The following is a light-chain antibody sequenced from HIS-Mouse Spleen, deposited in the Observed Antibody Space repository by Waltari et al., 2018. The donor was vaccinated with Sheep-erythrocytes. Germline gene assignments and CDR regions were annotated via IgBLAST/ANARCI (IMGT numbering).Light chain of an antibody. CDR1: SSDVGSYNL. Sequence: QSALTQPASVSGSPGQSITISCTGTSSDVGSYNLVSWYQQHPGKAPKLMVYEGSKRPSGFLNPFSGYQSGNTASLTISGLQAEDEADYYCCSYAGSSTPWVFGGGTKLTVL. J-gene: IGLJ3*02. CDR2: EGS. CDR3: CSYAGSSTPWV. V-gene: IGLV2-23*01.